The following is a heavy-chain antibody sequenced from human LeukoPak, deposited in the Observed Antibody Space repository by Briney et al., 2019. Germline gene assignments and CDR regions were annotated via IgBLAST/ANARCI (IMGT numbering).Heavy chain of an antibody. CDR1: GGSISSGDYY. D-gene: IGHD3-10*01. CDR2: IYYSGST. J-gene: IGHJ4*02. V-gene: IGHV4-30-4*01. CDR3: AREPLRSGELDY. Sequence: SQTLSLTCTVSGGSISSGDYYWSWIRQPPGKGLEWIGYIYYSGSTYYNPSLKSRVTISVDTSKNQFSLKLSSVTAADTAVYYCAREPLRSGELDYWGQGTLVTASS.